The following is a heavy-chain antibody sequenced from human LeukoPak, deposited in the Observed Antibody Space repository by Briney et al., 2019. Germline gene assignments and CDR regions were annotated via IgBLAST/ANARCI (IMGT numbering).Heavy chain of an antibody. Sequence: GGSLRLSCTASGFAFSTYWMAWVRQAPGKGLEWVANIKGDESAKHQADSVKGRFTISRDNAQNSMFLQMNSLRGGDTAVYYCARDVGGSLDYWGQGTLVTVSS. CDR2: IKGDESAK. J-gene: IGHJ4*02. CDR3: ARDVGGSLDY. V-gene: IGHV3-7*01. D-gene: IGHD1-26*01. CDR1: GFAFSTYW.